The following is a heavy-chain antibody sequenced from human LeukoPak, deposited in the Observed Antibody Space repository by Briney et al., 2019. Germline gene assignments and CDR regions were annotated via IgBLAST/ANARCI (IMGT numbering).Heavy chain of an antibody. Sequence: PSETLSLTCTVSGGSISSGDYYWSWIRQPPGKGLEWIGYIYYSGSTYYNPSVKSRVTISVDTSKNQFSLKLSSVTAADTAVYYCARAGGSYGSDDAFDIWGQGTMVTVSS. CDR3: ARAGGSYGSDDAFDI. CDR1: GGSISSGDYY. D-gene: IGHD1-26*01. CDR2: IYYSGST. V-gene: IGHV4-30-4*08. J-gene: IGHJ3*02.